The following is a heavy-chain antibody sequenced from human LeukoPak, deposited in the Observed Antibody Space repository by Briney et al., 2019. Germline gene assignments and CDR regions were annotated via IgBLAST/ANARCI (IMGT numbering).Heavy chain of an antibody. CDR1: GYTFTAYY. J-gene: IGHJ3*02. CDR3: ANGIYTKFDI. Sequence: ASVKVSYKGSGYTFTAYYMHWVRQAPGQGLEWMGWINPDNGDTKYVQGFQGRVTMTRDTSISTVYLELSSLRSDDTAVYYCANGIYTKFDIWGQGTMVTVSS. D-gene: IGHD3-16*01. V-gene: IGHV1-2*02. CDR2: INPDNGDT.